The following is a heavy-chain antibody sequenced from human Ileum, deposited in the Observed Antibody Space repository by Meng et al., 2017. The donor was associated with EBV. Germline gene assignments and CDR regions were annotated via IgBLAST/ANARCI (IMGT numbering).Heavy chain of an antibody. Sequence: QGQLVQSGAEVKKPGASGKLSCKASRVTFTRDPRHWVRQAPGQRPEWMGWINTDNGETEFSQKFQGRVTITRDTSATTAYMELISLRSEDTAVYYCASRPGFNIGPFDFWGQGTLVTVSS. V-gene: IGHV1-3*04. J-gene: IGHJ4*02. CDR1: RVTFTRDP. D-gene: IGHD3/OR15-3a*01. CDR2: INTDNGET. CDR3: ASRPGFNIGPFDF.